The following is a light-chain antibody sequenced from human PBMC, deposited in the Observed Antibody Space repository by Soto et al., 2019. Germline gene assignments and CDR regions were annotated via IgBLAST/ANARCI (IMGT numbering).Light chain of an antibody. Sequence: QSALTQPRSVSGSPGQSVTISCTGTSSDVGGYNYVSWYQQHPGKAPKLMIYDVSKRPSGVPDRFSGSKSVNTASLTISGLQAEDEADYYCCSYAGSYTQVFGTGTKVTVL. CDR1: SSDVGGYNY. CDR2: DVS. CDR3: CSYAGSYTQV. J-gene: IGLJ1*01. V-gene: IGLV2-11*01.